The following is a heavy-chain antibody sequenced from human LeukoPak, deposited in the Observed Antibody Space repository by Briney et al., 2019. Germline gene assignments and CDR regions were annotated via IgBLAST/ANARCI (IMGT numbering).Heavy chain of an antibody. J-gene: IGHJ4*02. Sequence: GGSLRLSCAASGFTVSSNYMSWVRQAPGKGLEWVSAISGSGGSTYYADSVKGRFTISRDNSKNTLYLQMNSLRAEDTAVYYCAKDQVTIFGVVTGAVDYWGQGTLVTVSS. CDR3: AKDQVTIFGVVTGAVDY. V-gene: IGHV3-23*01. CDR2: ISGSGGST. CDR1: GFTVSSNY. D-gene: IGHD3-3*01.